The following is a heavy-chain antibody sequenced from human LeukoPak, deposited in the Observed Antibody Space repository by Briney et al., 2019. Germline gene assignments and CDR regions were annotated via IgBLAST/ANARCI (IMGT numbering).Heavy chain of an antibody. CDR2: IIPIFGTA. J-gene: IGHJ5*02. CDR1: GGTFSSYA. Sequence: SVKVSCKASGGTFSSYAISWVRQAPGQGLEWMGGIIPIFGTANYAQKFQGRVTITTDESTSTAYMELSSLRSEDAAVYYCASRAGGPAAIGFDPWGQGTLVTVSS. CDR3: ASRAGGPAAIGFDP. V-gene: IGHV1-69*05. D-gene: IGHD2-2*01.